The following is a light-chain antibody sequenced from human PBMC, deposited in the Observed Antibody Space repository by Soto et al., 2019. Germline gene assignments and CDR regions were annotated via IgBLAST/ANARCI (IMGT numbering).Light chain of an antibody. J-gene: IGKJ2*01. V-gene: IGKV1-5*01. CDR2: GAS. CDR3: LQYNSYPSYT. Sequence: DVQMTQSPSTLSASVGDRVTITCRASQSVTSWLAWYQQKPGEAPKLLIYGASSLESGVPVRFSGSGSGTEFTLTISSLQPDDFATYFCLQYNSYPSYTFGQGTKVDIK. CDR1: QSVTSW.